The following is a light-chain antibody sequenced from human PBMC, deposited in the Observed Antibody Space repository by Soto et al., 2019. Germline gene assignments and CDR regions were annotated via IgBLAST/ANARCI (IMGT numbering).Light chain of an antibody. CDR3: QQYGNSPYT. V-gene: IGKV3-20*01. CDR1: QSVSSTF. CDR2: DAS. J-gene: IGKJ2*01. Sequence: EIVLMQSPSTLSLSPGERATLSCRASQSVSSTFLSWYQQKPGRAPRLLIFDASNRATGIPDRFSGSGSGTDFTLTISRLEPEDFAVYFCQQYGNSPYTFGQGTKLEI.